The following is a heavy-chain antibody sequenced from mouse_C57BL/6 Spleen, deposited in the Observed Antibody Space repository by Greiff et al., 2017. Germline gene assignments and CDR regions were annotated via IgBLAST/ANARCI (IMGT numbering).Heavy chain of an antibody. Sequence: EVHLVESEGGLVQPGSSMKLSCTASGFTFSDYYMAWVRQVPEKGLEWVANINYDGSSTYYLDSLKSRFIISSDNAKNILYLQMSSLKSEDTATYYCARVDGYYPDWYFDVWGTGTTVTVSS. J-gene: IGHJ1*03. CDR3: ARVDGYYPDWYFDV. CDR1: GFTFSDYY. CDR2: INYDGSST. D-gene: IGHD2-3*01. V-gene: IGHV5-16*01.